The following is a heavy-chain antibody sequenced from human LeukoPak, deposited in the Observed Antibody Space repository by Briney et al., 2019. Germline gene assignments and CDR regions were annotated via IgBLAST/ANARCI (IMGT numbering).Heavy chain of an antibody. CDR1: GYTLTELS. Sequence: ASVKVSCKVSGYTLTELSMHWVRQAPGKGLEWMGGFDPEDGETIYAQKFQGRVTMTEDTSTDTAYMELSSLRSEDTAVYYCVMAYYGSGSYYNPNVDYWGQGTLVTVSS. CDR2: FDPEDGET. V-gene: IGHV1-24*01. J-gene: IGHJ4*02. D-gene: IGHD3-10*01. CDR3: VMAYYGSGSYYNPNVDY.